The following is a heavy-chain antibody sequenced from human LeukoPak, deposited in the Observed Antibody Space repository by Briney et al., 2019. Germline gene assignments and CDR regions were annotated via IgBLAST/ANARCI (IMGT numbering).Heavy chain of an antibody. Sequence: SVKLSCKASGATFSSYAISWVPQAPGQGLEWMARIIPILGIANYAQKFQGRVTITADKSTSTAYMELSSLRSEDRAVYYCARDLPTVTAEVWGQGTLVTVSS. CDR1: GATFSSYA. J-gene: IGHJ4*02. V-gene: IGHV1-69*04. CDR2: IIPILGIA. D-gene: IGHD2-21*02. CDR3: ARDLPTVTAEV.